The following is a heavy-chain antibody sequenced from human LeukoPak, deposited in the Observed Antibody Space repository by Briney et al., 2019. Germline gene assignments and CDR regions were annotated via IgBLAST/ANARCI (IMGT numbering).Heavy chain of an antibody. V-gene: IGHV5-51*01. CDR2: IYPGDSDA. CDR3: ARVYSGYDLVFDY. J-gene: IGHJ4*02. CDR1: GYSFTNYW. D-gene: IGHD5-12*01. Sequence: GESLKISCKASGYSFTNYWIGWVRQMPGKGLEWMGIIYPGDSDARYRPSFQGQVTFSVDKSTNTAHLHWSSLRASDTAIYYCARVYSGYDLVFDYWGQGTLVTVSS.